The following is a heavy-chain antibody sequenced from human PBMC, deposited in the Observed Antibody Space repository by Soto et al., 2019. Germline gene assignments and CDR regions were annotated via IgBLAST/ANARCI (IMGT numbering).Heavy chain of an antibody. Sequence: QVQLVESGGGVVQPGRSLRLSCAASGFTFSSYAMHWVRQAPGKGLEWVAVISYDGSNKYYADSVKGRFTISRDNSKNTLYLQMISLRADDTAVYYCASTLDVWGQGTTVTFSS. V-gene: IGHV3-30-3*01. CDR1: GFTFSSYA. CDR2: ISYDGSNK. J-gene: IGHJ6*02. CDR3: ASTLDV.